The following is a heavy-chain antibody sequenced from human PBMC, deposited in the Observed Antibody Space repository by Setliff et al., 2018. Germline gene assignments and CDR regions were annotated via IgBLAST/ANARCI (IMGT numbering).Heavy chain of an antibody. CDR2: INHSGST. V-gene: IGHV4-34*01. D-gene: IGHD3-3*01. Sequence: SETLSLTCAVYGGSFNVYFWSWIRQPPGKGLEWIGEINHSGSTNYNPSLTSRVTISVDTSKNQFSLKLTSVTAADTAVYYCARLSWNGLRYFGLDVWGQGTTVTVSS. CDR1: GGSFNVYF. CDR3: ARLSWNGLRYFGLDV. J-gene: IGHJ6*02.